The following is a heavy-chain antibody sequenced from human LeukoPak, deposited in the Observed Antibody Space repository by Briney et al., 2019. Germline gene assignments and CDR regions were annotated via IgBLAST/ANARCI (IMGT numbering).Heavy chain of an antibody. Sequence: PSETLSLTCTVSGGSISSGDYYWSWIRQPPGKGLEWIGYIYYSGSTYYNPSLKSRVTISVDTSKNQFSLKLSSVTAADTAVYYCARDRDFWSGTPSGWFDPWGQGTLVTVSS. CDR1: GGSISSGDYY. V-gene: IGHV4-30-4*01. D-gene: IGHD3-3*01. CDR3: ARDRDFWSGTPSGWFDP. J-gene: IGHJ5*02. CDR2: IYYSGST.